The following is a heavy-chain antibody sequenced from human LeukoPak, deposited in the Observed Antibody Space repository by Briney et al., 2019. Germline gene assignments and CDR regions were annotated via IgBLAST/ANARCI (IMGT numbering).Heavy chain of an antibody. J-gene: IGHJ4*02. Sequence: SETLSLTCTVSGGSISSYYWSWIRQPAGKGLEWIGRIYTSGSTNYNPSLKSRVTMSVDASKNQFSLKLSSVTAADTAVYYCARDRYYYDSSGYYPLDYWGQGTLVTVSS. D-gene: IGHD3-22*01. CDR3: ARDRYYYDSSGYYPLDY. CDR1: GGSISSYY. V-gene: IGHV4-4*07. CDR2: IYTSGST.